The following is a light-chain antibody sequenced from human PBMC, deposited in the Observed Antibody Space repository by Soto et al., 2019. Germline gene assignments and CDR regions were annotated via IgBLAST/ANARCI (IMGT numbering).Light chain of an antibody. V-gene: IGKV1-27*01. CDR2: AAS. CDR1: QDISYY. CDR3: QKYHSAPRT. Sequence: DIQMTQSPSSLSASVGDRVTITCRANQDISYYLAWYQQKQGKVPKLLIYAASTLQSGVPSRFSGSGSGTDFTLTISSLQPEDIAPYYCQKYHSAPRTFGQGTKVDIK. J-gene: IGKJ1*01.